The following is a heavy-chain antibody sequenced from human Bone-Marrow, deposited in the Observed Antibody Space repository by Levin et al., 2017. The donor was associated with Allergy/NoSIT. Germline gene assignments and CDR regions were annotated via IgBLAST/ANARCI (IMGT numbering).Heavy chain of an antibody. V-gene: IGHV3-15*01. CDR1: GFNFGNAY. CDR3: TTSLFTDDAFDI. J-gene: IGHJ3*02. Sequence: SCAASGFNFGNAYMSWVRQAPGKGLEWVGRIKKNADGGTTDNAAPVKDRFAVSRDDSRKMLYLQMNNLKTEDTAVYYCTTSLFTDDAFDIWGQGTKVTVSS. CDR2: IKKNADGGTT.